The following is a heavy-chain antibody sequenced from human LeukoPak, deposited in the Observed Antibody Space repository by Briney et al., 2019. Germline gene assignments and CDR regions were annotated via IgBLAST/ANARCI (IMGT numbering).Heavy chain of an antibody. J-gene: IGHJ4*02. Sequence: PGGSLRLSCAVSGLTFNNYAMSWVRQAPGRGLEWVSGISGRGASKYYADSVKGRFTISRDNSKNTLYLQMNNLRAEDTAVYYCAKGVVVAPDVTPFDYWGQGTLVTVSS. CDR3: AKGVVVAPDVTPFDY. CDR2: ISGRGASK. CDR1: GLTFNNYA. D-gene: IGHD2-2*01. V-gene: IGHV3-23*01.